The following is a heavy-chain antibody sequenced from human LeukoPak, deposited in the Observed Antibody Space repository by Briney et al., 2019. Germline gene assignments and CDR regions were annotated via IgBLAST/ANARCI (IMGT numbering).Heavy chain of an antibody. CDR1: GGXFSTYS. V-gene: IGHV1-69*10. CDR3: ATGGAYRDAFDI. D-gene: IGHD2-21*01. J-gene: IGHJ3*02. CDR2: IIPILSQS. Sequence: SVKVSCKTSGGXFSTYSMNWVRQAPGQGPEWMGWIIPILSQSDYAQKFQGTVSITADEFTETAYMELSSLRSDDTAVYYCATGGAYRDAFDIWGQGTMVTVSS.